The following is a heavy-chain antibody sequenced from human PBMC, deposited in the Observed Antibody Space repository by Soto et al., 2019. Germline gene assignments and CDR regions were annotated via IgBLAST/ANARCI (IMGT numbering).Heavy chain of an antibody. J-gene: IGHJ4*01. CDR2: ISGSGGST. CDR3: ATAEIIPGSCYSSLDN. V-gene: IGHV3-23*01. Sequence: GGSLRLSCAATGFTFSSYAMSWVRQAPGKGLQWVSCISGSGGSTYYADSVKGRFTISRDNSKNTLYLQMNSLRAEDTAVYYCATAEIIPGSCYSSLDNWGHGTLVTVSS. D-gene: IGHD3-22*01. CDR1: GFTFSSYA.